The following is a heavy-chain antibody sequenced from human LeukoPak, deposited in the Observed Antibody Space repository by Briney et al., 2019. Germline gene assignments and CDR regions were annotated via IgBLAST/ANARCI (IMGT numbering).Heavy chain of an antibody. V-gene: IGHV4-39*07. Sequence: SETLSLTCTVSGGPIISDTYYWGWIRQTPGKGLEYVGTMIYSGRTYYNPSLKSRVTILVDTSKNQFSLKLSSVTAADTAVYYCARGLRYTSSWSRGWFDPWGQGTLVTVSS. CDR3: ARGLRYTSSWSRGWFDP. D-gene: IGHD6-13*01. CDR1: GGPIISDTYY. CDR2: MIYSGRT. J-gene: IGHJ5*02.